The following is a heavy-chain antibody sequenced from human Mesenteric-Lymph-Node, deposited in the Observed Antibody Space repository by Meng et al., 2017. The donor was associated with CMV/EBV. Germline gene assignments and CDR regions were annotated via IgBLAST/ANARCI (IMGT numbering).Heavy chain of an antibody. D-gene: IGHD2/OR15-2a*01. Sequence: SETLSLTCTVSGGAIDSSSYYWGWIRQPPGKGLEWIGSIYYTGSTYYNPSLKSRVTISVDKSKNKLSLKLSSVIAADTAIYYCARHVISGRPGFYYGMDVWGQGTTVTVSS. J-gene: IGHJ6*02. V-gene: IGHV4-39*01. CDR1: GGAIDSSSYY. CDR2: IYYTGST. CDR3: ARHVISGRPGFYYGMDV.